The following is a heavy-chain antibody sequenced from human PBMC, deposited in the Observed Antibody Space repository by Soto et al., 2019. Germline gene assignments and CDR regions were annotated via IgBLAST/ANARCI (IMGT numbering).Heavy chain of an antibody. J-gene: IGHJ5*02. CDR2: IYYSGST. D-gene: IGHD2-2*01. Sequence: QVQLQESGPGLVKPSQTLSLTCTVSGGSISSGGYYWSWIRQHPGKGLEWIGYIYYSGSTYYNPSLKSRVTISVDTSKNQFSLKLSSVTAADTAVYYCAREGCSSTSCLNWFDPWGQGTLVTVSS. V-gene: IGHV4-31*03. CDR3: AREGCSSTSCLNWFDP. CDR1: GGSISSGGYY.